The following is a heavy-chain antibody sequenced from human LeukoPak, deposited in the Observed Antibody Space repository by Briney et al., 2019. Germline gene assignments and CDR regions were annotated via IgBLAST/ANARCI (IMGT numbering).Heavy chain of an antibody. J-gene: IGHJ4*02. D-gene: IGHD2-8*01. Sequence: GGSLRLSCAASGFTFSSFALSWVRQAPGKGLEWVSAITGSGGSTYYADSVKGRFTISRDNSKNTLYLQMNSLRAEDTAVYYCAKDLRDCTNGVCPGGYWGQGTLVTVSS. CDR2: ITGSGGST. CDR3: AKDLRDCTNGVCPGGY. V-gene: IGHV3-23*01. CDR1: GFTFSSFA.